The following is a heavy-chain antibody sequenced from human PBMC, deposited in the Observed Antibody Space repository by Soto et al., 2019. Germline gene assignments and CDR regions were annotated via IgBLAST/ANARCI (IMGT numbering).Heavy chain of an antibody. Sequence: VQLLESGGGLVQPGGSLRLSCAASGFTFSSSGMNWVRQAPGKGLEWVSSISASDGGTYYADTVKGRFTISRYKSNNTLFLQLNSLRAEDTAVYYCAKYRCGASCISDSDYWGQGNLVTVSA. J-gene: IGHJ4*02. CDR1: GFTFSSSG. CDR3: AKYRCGASCISDSDY. CDR2: ISASDGGT. V-gene: IGHV3-23*01. D-gene: IGHD2-15*01.